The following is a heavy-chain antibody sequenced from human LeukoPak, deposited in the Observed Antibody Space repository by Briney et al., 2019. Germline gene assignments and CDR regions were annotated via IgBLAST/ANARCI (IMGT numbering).Heavy chain of an antibody. CDR1: GFIFSSHW. V-gene: IGHV3-7*01. D-gene: IGHD3-22*01. CDR3: ARDIYYDSSGYYGSVY. Sequence: PGGSLRLSCAASGFIFSSHWMSWVRQAPGKGLEWVAKIRQDGSEKYYGDSVKGRFTISRDNAKNSLYLQMNSLRAEDTAVYYCARDIYYDSSGYYGSVYWGQGTLVTVSS. J-gene: IGHJ4*02. CDR2: IRQDGSEK.